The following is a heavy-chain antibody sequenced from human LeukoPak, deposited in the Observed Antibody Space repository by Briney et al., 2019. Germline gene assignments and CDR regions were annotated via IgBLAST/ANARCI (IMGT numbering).Heavy chain of an antibody. Sequence: ASVKVSCKASGYTFTSYGISWVRQAPGQGLEWMGWINPNSGGTNYAQKFQGRVTMTRDTAISTAYMELSRLRSDDTAVYYCARDVGEAFDYWGQGTLVTVSS. CDR1: GYTFTSYG. CDR2: INPNSGGT. V-gene: IGHV1-2*02. J-gene: IGHJ4*02. CDR3: ARDVGEAFDY.